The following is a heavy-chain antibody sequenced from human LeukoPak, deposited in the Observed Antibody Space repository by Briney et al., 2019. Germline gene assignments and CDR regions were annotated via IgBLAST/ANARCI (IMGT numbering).Heavy chain of an antibody. CDR2: INPYSGGT. Sequence: ASVNVSCKASGYTFTGYYMHWVRQAPGQGLEWMGWINPYSGGTNYAQKFQGWVTMTRDTSISTAYMELSRLRSDDTAVYYCARKSRRAHYFDYWGQGTLVTVSS. J-gene: IGHJ4*02. CDR3: ARKSRRAHYFDY. CDR1: GYTFTGYY. V-gene: IGHV1-2*04.